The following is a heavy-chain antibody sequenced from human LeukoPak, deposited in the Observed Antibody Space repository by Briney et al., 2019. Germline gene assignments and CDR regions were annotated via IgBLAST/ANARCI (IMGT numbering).Heavy chain of an antibody. Sequence: SETLSLTCTVSGGSISSYYWSWIRQPPGKGLEWIGYTYYSGSTNYNPSLKSRVTISVDTSKNQFSLKLSSVTAADTAVYYCARRSSSGWGAFDIWGQGTMVTVSS. J-gene: IGHJ3*02. CDR3: ARRSSSGWGAFDI. D-gene: IGHD6-19*01. V-gene: IGHV4-59*01. CDR2: TYYSGST. CDR1: GGSISSYY.